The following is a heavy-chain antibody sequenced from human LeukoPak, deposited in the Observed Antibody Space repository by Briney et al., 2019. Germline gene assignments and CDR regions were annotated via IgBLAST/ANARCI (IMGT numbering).Heavy chain of an antibody. Sequence: GGSLRLSCAASGFTFSGYYMSWIRQAPGKGLEWVSYISSSGSTIYYADSVKGRFTISRDNAKNSLYLQMNSLRAEDTAVYYCAREATVTTPYFDYWGQGTLVTVSS. J-gene: IGHJ4*02. D-gene: IGHD4-17*01. CDR3: AREATVTTPYFDY. V-gene: IGHV3-11*01. CDR2: ISSSGSTI. CDR1: GFTFSGYY.